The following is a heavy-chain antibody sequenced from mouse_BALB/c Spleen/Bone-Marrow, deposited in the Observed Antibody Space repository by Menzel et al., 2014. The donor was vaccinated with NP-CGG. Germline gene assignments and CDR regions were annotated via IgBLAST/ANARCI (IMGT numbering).Heavy chain of an antibody. V-gene: IGHV5-17*02. CDR3: ARSGSSSGYFDY. Sequence: VESGEGLVQPGGSRKLSCAASGFTFSSFAMHWVRQAPEKGLEWVAYISSGSSTIYYADTVMGRFTISRDNPKNTRFLQMTSLRSEDTAMYYCARSGSSSGYFDYWGQGTTPTASS. J-gene: IGHJ2*01. D-gene: IGHD1-1*01. CDR2: ISSGSSTI. CDR1: GFTFSSFA.